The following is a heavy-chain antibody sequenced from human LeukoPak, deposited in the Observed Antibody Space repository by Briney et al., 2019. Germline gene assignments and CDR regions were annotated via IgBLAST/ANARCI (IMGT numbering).Heavy chain of an antibody. CDR2: IIPIFGTA. CDR3: AIPLREHSIEDGDPLRYYYYYYMDV. D-gene: IGHD4-17*01. J-gene: IGHJ6*03. CDR1: GGTFSSYA. V-gene: IGHV1-69*06. Sequence: GASVKVSCKASGGTFSSYAISWVRQAPGQGLEWMGGIIPIFGTANYAQKFQGRVTITADKSTSTAYMELSSLRSEDTAVYYCAIPLREHSIEDGDPLRYYYYYYMDVWGKGTTVTVSS.